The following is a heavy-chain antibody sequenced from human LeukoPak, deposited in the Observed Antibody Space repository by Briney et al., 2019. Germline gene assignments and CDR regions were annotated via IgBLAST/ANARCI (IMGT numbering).Heavy chain of an antibody. J-gene: IGHJ6*03. Sequence: KSSETLSLTCTVSGGSISSYYWSWIRQPAGKGLEWIGRIYTSGSTNYNPSLKSRVTMSVDTSKNQFSLKLSSVTAADTAVYYCARAPITVVRGVIAPYYYYYMDVWGKGTTVTISS. CDR2: IYTSGST. CDR1: GGSISSYY. V-gene: IGHV4-4*07. CDR3: ARAPITVVRGVIAPYYYYYMDV. D-gene: IGHD3-10*01.